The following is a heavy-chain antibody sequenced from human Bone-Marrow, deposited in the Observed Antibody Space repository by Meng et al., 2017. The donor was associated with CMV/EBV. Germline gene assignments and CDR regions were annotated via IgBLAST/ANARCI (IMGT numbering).Heavy chain of an antibody. CDR1: GGSISSYY. CDR3: ARGSSGWDYYYYYGMDV. V-gene: IGHV4-59*01. Sequence: SETLSITCTVSGGSISSYYWSWIRQPPGKGLECIGYIYYRGSTNYNPSLKSRVTISVDTSKNQFSLKLSSVTPADTAVYYCARGSSGWDYYYYYGMDVWGQGTTVTVAS. CDR2: IYYRGST. D-gene: IGHD6-19*01. J-gene: IGHJ6*02.